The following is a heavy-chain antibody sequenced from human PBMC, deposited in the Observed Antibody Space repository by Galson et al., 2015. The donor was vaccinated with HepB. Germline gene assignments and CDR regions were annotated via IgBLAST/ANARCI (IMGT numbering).Heavy chain of an antibody. CDR3: AQDLTYYYGSGSYFVAMDV. CDR2: ISWNSDFT. D-gene: IGHD3-10*01. J-gene: IGHJ6*02. V-gene: IGHV3-9*01. Sequence: SLRLSCAASGFTFEDYAMHWVRQVPGKGLEWVSGISWNSDFTGYADSVRGRFTISRDNARYTLYLQMKSLRTEDTALYYCAQDLTYYYGSGSYFVAMDVWGQGTTVTVSS. CDR1: GFTFEDYA.